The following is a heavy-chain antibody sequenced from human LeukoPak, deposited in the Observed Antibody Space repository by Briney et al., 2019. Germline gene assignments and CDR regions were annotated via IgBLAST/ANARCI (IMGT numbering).Heavy chain of an antibody. J-gene: IGHJ5*02. CDR2: ISAYNGNT. CDR3: ARSHIAAQNWFDP. V-gene: IGHV1-18*01. Sequence: ASVKVSCKASGYTFTIYGITWVRQAPGQGLECMGWISAYNGNTNYAQKFQGRVTMTRDTSISTAYMELSRLRSDDTAVYYCARSHIAAQNWFDPWGQGTLVTVSS. D-gene: IGHD6-6*01. CDR1: GYTFTIYG.